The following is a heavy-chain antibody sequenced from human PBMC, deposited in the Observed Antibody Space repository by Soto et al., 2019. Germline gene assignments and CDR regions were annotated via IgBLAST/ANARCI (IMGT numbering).Heavy chain of an antibody. D-gene: IGHD3-22*01. V-gene: IGHV1-69*13. Sequence: VASVKVSCKASGGTFSSYAISWVRQAPGQGLEWMGGIIPIFGTANYAQKFQGRVTITADESTSTAYMELSSLRSEGTAVYYCARGFYDSSGYHWYYFDYWGQGTLVTVSS. CDR2: IIPIFGTA. CDR1: GGTFSSYA. J-gene: IGHJ4*02. CDR3: ARGFYDSSGYHWYYFDY.